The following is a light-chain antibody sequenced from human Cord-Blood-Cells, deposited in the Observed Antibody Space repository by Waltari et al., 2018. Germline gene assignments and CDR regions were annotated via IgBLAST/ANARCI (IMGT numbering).Light chain of an antibody. CDR3: QSYDSSNRV. CDR2: EDN. Sequence: NFMLTQPHSVSESPGKTVTISCTRRRGSIASNSVQWYQQRPGSSPTTVIYEDNQRPSGVPDRFSGSIDSSSNSASLTISGPKTEDEADYYCQSYDSSNRVFGGGTKLTVL. CDR1: RGSIASNS. V-gene: IGLV6-57*01. J-gene: IGLJ3*02.